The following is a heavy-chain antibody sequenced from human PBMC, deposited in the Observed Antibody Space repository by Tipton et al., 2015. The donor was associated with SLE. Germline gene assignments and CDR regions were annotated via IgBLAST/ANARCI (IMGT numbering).Heavy chain of an antibody. V-gene: IGHV4-4*07. CDR2: IFTNGST. Sequence: LRLSCTVSGGSISRYHWSWIRQPAEQELEWIGRIFTNGSTKYNPSLNSRVTMSVDTSKNQLFLKVTSVTAADTAVYYCARDTGGYYYGLDVWGQGTTVTVSS. CDR1: GGSISRYH. D-gene: IGHD1-14*01. J-gene: IGHJ6*02. CDR3: ARDTGGYYYGLDV.